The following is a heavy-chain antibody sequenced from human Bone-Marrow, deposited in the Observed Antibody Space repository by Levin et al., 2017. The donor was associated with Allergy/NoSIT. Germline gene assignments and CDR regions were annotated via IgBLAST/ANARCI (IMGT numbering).Heavy chain of an antibody. CDR2: ITDKGHSYTS. J-gene: IGHJ6*02. V-gene: IGHV3-72*01. Sequence: GGSLRLSCAASGFSFSDHYIDWVRQAPGKGLEWLGRITDKGHSYTSEYAASVKGRFTISRDDSKNSVYLQMNSLKTEDTAVYYCAAVGRSYGLDVWGQGTTVTVSS. CDR3: AAVGRSYGLDV. D-gene: IGHD1-26*01. CDR1: GFSFSDHY.